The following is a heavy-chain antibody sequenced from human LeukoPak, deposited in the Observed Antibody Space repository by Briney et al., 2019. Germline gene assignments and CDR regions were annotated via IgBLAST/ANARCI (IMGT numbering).Heavy chain of an antibody. D-gene: IGHD3-22*01. CDR1: GFTFSSYA. J-gene: IGHJ4*02. V-gene: IGHV3-30*04. CDR3: ARGTYYYDSSGYLNNDY. Sequence: GGSLRLSCAASGFTFSSYAMHWVRQAPGKGLEWVAVISYDGSNKYYADSVKSQFTISRDNSKNTLYLQMNSLRAEDTAVYYCARGTYYYDSSGYLNNDYWGQGTLVTVSS. CDR2: ISYDGSNK.